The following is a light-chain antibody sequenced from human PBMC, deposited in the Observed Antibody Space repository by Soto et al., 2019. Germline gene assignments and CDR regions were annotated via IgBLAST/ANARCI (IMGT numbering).Light chain of an antibody. Sequence: DIQMTQSPSTLSASVGGRVTITCRANQTVSSWLAWYQQKPGKAPKILIYKASGLESGVPSRFSGSGSGTEFTLTISSLQPDDFATYYCQQYSTYPWTFGQGTKVEIK. CDR2: KAS. V-gene: IGKV1-5*03. J-gene: IGKJ1*01. CDR1: QTVSSW. CDR3: QQYSTYPWT.